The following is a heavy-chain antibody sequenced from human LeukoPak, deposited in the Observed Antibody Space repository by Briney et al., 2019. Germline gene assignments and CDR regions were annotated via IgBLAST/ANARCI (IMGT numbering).Heavy chain of an antibody. J-gene: IGHJ3*02. D-gene: IGHD2/OR15-2a*01. CDR3: ARDNRARHAFDI. CDR2: IYYSGST. CDR1: GGPISSYY. V-gene: IGHV4-59*01. Sequence: SETLSLTCTVSGGPISSYYWSWIRQPPGKGLEWIGYIYYSGSTNYNPSLKSRVTISVDTSKNQFSLKLSSVTAADTAVYYCARDNRARHAFDIWGQGTMVTVSS.